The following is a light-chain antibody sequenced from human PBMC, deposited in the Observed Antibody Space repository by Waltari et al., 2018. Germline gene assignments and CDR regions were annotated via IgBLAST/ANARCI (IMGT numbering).Light chain of an antibody. CDR3: QVWDSSSDHVV. CDR1: NIGSKS. J-gene: IGLJ2*01. Sequence: SYVLTQPPSVSVAPGQTARITCGGNNIGSKSVHWYQQKPGQAPGLVAYDDSDRPSGVPERFSGSKARNTATLTISRVEAGDEADYYCQVWDSSSDHVVFGGGTKLTVL. CDR2: DDS. V-gene: IGLV3-21*02.